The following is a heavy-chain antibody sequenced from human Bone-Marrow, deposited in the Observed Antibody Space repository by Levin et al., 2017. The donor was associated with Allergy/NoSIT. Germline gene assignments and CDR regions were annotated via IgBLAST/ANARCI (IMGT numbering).Heavy chain of an antibody. CDR3: ARDRTGTVWGADCYGY. V-gene: IGHV3-49*04. CDR1: GFTFGDYS. CDR2: IRSKAYGGTT. J-gene: IGHJ4*02. Sequence: GGSLRLSCTTSGFTFGDYSLGWVRQAPGKGLEWVGFIRSKAYGGTTEYAASVKGRFTISRDDSKSIAYLQMNSLKIEDTAVYYWARDRTGTVWGADCYGYWGQGTLVTVSS. D-gene: IGHD3-16*01.